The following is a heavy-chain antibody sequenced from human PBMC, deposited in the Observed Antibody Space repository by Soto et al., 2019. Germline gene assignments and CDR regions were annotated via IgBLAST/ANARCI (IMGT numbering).Heavy chain of an antibody. Sequence: PSETLSLTCTVSGGSISSGGYYWSWIRQHPGKGLEWIGYIYYSGSTYYSPSLKSRVTISVDTSKNQFSLKLSSVTAADTAVYYCARRPKIAARPFDYWGQGTLVTVSS. D-gene: IGHD6-6*01. CDR3: ARRPKIAARPFDY. J-gene: IGHJ4*02. CDR2: IYYSGST. V-gene: IGHV4-31*03. CDR1: GGSISSGGYY.